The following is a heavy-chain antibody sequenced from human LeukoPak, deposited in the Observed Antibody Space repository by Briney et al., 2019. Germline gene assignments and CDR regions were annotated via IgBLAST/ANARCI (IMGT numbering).Heavy chain of an antibody. CDR2: ISAYNGNT. CDR3: ARGDSSGYYYLFDY. CDR1: GYTFTSYG. Sequence: EASVKVSCKASGYTFTSYGISWVRQAPGQGLEWMGWISAYNGNTYYAQKLQGRVTMTTDTSTSTAYMELRSLRSDDTAVYYCARGDSSGYYYLFDYWGQGTLVTVSS. J-gene: IGHJ4*02. D-gene: IGHD3-22*01. V-gene: IGHV1-18*01.